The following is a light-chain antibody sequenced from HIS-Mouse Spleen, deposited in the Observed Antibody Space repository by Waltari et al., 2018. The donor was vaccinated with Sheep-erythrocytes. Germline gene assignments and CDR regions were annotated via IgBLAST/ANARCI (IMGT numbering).Light chain of an antibody. CDR1: SSDVGGYNY. V-gene: IGLV2-11*01. CDR3: CSYAGSYNHV. J-gene: IGLJ1*01. CDR2: DVR. Sequence: QSALTQPRSVSGSPGQSVTISCTGTSSDVGGYNYVSWYQQHPGKAPKLKTYDVRKRPAGVPARFSGSKAGKPASLTISGLQAEDEADYYCCSYAGSYNHVFATGTKFTVL.